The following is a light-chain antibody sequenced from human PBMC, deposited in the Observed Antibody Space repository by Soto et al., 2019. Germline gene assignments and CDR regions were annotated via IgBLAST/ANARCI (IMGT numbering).Light chain of an antibody. CDR3: EQYVTSXPGT. J-gene: IGKJ1*01. Sequence: IVLTQSPGTLSLSPGERATLSCRAIQSVSSSYLAWYQQKPGQAPRLLIYCASSRATGIPDRFSGSGSGTELTLTISRLEPGDFAVYYCEQYVTSXPGTFGQGTKV. CDR1: QSVSSSY. V-gene: IGKV3-20*01. CDR2: CAS.